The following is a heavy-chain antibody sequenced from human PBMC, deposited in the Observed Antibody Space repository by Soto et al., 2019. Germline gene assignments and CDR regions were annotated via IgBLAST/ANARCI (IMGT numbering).Heavy chain of an antibody. CDR2: IWYDGTAT. CDR3: ARNVGSSGSSRCFDT. CDR1: GFTLSNYG. Sequence: QVQLVESGGGVVQPGRSLTLSCVASGFTLSNYGMHWVRQAPGKGLEWVAVIWYDGTATYSADSVKGRFSISRDNAKNELFLQLSSLRAEDTAVYYCARNVGSSGSSRCFDTWGQGPLFTVSS. V-gene: IGHV3-33*01. D-gene: IGHD2-8*01. J-gene: IGHJ5*02.